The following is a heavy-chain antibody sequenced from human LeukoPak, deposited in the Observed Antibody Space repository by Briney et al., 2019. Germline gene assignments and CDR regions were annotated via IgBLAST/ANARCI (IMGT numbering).Heavy chain of an antibody. V-gene: IGHV4-61*05. CDR3: ARHERMTTYDY. CDR2: ISYSGST. CDR1: GGSISSTSNY. J-gene: IGHJ4*02. Sequence: SETLSLTCTVSGGSISSTSNYWGWIRQPPGKGLEWIGYISYSGSTYYNSSLTSRVTISVDTSNNQLSLKLISVTAADTAVYYCARHERMTTYDYWGQGTLVTVSS. D-gene: IGHD4-11*01.